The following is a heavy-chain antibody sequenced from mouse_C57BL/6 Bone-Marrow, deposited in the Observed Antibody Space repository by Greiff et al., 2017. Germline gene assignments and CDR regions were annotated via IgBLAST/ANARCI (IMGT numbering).Heavy chain of an antibody. D-gene: IGHD2-5*01. CDR1: GFNIKDDY. CDR2: IDHENGDT. CDR3: TTYYSNFFVFAY. Sequence: EVQLQESGAELVRPGASVKLSCTASGFNIKDDYMPWVKQRPEQGLEWIGWIDHENGDTEYASKFQGKATITADTSSNTAYLQLSSLTSEDTAVYYCTTYYSNFFVFAYWGQGTLVTVSA. J-gene: IGHJ3*01. V-gene: IGHV14-4*01.